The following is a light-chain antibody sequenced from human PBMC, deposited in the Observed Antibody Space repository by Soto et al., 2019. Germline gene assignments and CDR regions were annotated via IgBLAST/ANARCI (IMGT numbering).Light chain of an antibody. CDR3: QQCGSSPIT. CDR2: DAY. J-gene: IGKJ5*01. V-gene: IGKV3-20*01. CDR1: QSVRSNF. Sequence: EIVLTQSPGTLSLSPWDTATLSCRASQSVRSNFLAWYQHKPGQAPRLLIHDAYSRATGIPDRFSGSGSDRDFTLTISRLEPEDFAVYYCQQCGSSPITFGQGTRLEIK.